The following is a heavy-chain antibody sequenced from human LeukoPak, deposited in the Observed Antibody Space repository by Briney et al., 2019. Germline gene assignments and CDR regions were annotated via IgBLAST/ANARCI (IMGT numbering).Heavy chain of an antibody. CDR3: AKDGRQRKTYFYASGSANAFDI. D-gene: IGHD3-10*01. CDR2: TRYDGSNK. CDR1: GFTFSSYS. J-gene: IGHJ3*02. V-gene: IGHV3-30*02. Sequence: PGGSLRLSCAASGFTFSSYSMNWVRQAPGKGLEWVAFTRYDGSNKYYADSVKGRFTISRDTSKNTLSLHMNSLRAEDTAVYYCAKDGRQRKTYFYASGSANAFDIWGQGTMVTVSS.